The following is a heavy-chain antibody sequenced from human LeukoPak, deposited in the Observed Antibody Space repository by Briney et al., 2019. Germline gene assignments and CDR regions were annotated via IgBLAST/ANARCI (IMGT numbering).Heavy chain of an antibody. D-gene: IGHD1-26*01. CDR3: ASSVGSTDY. CDR2: INHRGST. Sequence: SETLSLTCAVYGESLSKYYWTWIRQSPGKGLEWIGEINHRGSTNQNPSLKSRVTLSVDTSKHQFSPKLTSVTAADAAVYYCASSVGSTDYWGQGTLVTVSS. V-gene: IGHV4-34*01. CDR1: GESLSKYY. J-gene: IGHJ4*02.